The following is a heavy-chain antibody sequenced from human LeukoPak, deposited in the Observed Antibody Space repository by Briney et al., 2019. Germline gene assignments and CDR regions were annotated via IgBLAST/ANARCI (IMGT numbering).Heavy chain of an antibody. CDR2: IIPIFGTA. CDR3: AREGYCSGGSCYGGIRWAFDI. D-gene: IGHD2-15*01. V-gene: IGHV1-69*13. J-gene: IGHJ3*02. CDR1: GGTFSSYA. Sequence: SVKVSCKASGGTFSSYAISWVRQAPGQGLEWMGGIIPIFGTANYAQKFQGRVTITADESTSTAYMELSSLRSEDTAVYYCAREGYCSGGSCYGGIRWAFDIWGQGTMVTVSS.